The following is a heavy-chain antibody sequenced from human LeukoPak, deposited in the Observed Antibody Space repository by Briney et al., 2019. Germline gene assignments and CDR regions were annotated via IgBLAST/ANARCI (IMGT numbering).Heavy chain of an antibody. Sequence: SETLSLTCTVSGGSLSSYYWSWIRQPPGKGLEWIGYIYYSGSTNYNPSLKSRVTISVDTSKNQFSLKLSSVTAADTAVYYCARLPDGSSSWPITFDYWGQGSLVTVSS. V-gene: IGHV4-59*08. J-gene: IGHJ4*02. CDR2: IYYSGST. CDR1: GGSLSSYY. CDR3: ARLPDGSSSWPITFDY. D-gene: IGHD6-13*01.